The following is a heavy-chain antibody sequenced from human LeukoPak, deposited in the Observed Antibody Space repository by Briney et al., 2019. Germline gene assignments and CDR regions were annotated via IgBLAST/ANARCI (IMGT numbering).Heavy chain of an antibody. Sequence: SQTLSLTCAISGDSFSNKDAAWNWLRQSPSRGLEWLGRTYYRSKWSNDYAVSVRSRITISPDTSKNQFSLQLRSVTPDDTAVYYCARQLAGYVDYWGQGSRVTVSS. J-gene: IGHJ4*02. V-gene: IGHV6-1*01. D-gene: IGHD2-15*01. CDR3: ARQLAGYVDY. CDR1: GDSFSNKDAA. CDR2: TYYRSKWSN.